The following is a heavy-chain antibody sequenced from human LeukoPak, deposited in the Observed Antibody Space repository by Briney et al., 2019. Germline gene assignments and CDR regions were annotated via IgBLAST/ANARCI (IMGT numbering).Heavy chain of an antibody. D-gene: IGHD3-22*01. CDR3: ARGGYDSSGYYQYYFDY. J-gene: IGHJ4*02. V-gene: IGHV3-23*01. CDR1: GFTFSSYA. Sequence: AGGSLRLSCAASGFTFSSYAMDWVRQAPGKGLEWVSAISGSGGSTYYADSVKGRFTISRDNPKNTLYLQMSSLRAEDTAVYYCARGGYDSSGYYQYYFDYWGQGTLVTVSS. CDR2: ISGSGGST.